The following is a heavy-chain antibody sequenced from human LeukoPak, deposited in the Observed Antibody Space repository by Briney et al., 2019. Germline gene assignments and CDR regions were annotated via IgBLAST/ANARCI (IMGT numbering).Heavy chain of an antibody. Sequence: ASVKVSCKASGYTFTGYYMHWVRQAPGQGLAWMGWINPNSGGTNYAQKFQGRVTMTRDTSISTAYMELSRLRSDDTAVYYCARDRAYCSSTSCFMDYWGQGTLVTVSS. V-gene: IGHV1-2*02. CDR3: ARDRAYCSSTSCFMDY. CDR2: INPNSGGT. D-gene: IGHD2-2*01. J-gene: IGHJ4*02. CDR1: GYTFTGYY.